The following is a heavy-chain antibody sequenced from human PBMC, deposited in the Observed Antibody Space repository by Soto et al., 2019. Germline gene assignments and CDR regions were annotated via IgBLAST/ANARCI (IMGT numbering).Heavy chain of an antibody. CDR2: SSSGGGTI. CDR3: ASITPRTSYSEF. J-gene: IGHJ4*02. V-gene: IGHV3-11*01. CDR1: GFTLSDNY. Sequence: QVHLVESGGGLVKPGGSLRLSCVASGFTLSDNYMSWFRQPPGKGLEWLSYSSSGGGTIFYADSVKGRFTISRDNAKESMYLQMNSLRVEDTAVYYCASITPRTSYSEFWGQGTLVTVSS. D-gene: IGHD3-10*01.